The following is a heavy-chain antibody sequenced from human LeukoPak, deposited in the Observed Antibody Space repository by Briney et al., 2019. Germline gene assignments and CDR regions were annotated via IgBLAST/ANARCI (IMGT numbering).Heavy chain of an antibody. CDR2: ISYDGSNK. D-gene: IGHD3-22*01. V-gene: IGHV3-30*01. Sequence: PGGSLRLSCAASGFTFSSYAMHWVRQAPGKGLEWVAVISYDGSNKYYADSVKGRFTISRDNSKNTLYLQMNSLRAEDTAVYYCARGAGSGYYLDYWGQGTLVTVSS. CDR1: GFTFSSYA. J-gene: IGHJ4*02. CDR3: ARGAGSGYYLDY.